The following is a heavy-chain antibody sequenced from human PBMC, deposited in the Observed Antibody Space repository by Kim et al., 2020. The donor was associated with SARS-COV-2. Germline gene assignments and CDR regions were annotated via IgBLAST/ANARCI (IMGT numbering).Heavy chain of an antibody. CDR3: AKDNANSGIWGSSWYRNYYGMDV. D-gene: IGHD6-13*01. V-gene: IGHV3-30*18. J-gene: IGHJ6*02. CDR1: GFTFSSYG. CDR2: ISYDGSNK. Sequence: GGSLRLSCAASGFTFSSYGMHWVRQAPGKGLEWVAVISYDGSNKYYADSVQGRFTISRDNSKNTLYLQMNSLRAEDTAVYYCAKDNANSGIWGSSWYRNYYGMDVWGQGTTVTVSS.